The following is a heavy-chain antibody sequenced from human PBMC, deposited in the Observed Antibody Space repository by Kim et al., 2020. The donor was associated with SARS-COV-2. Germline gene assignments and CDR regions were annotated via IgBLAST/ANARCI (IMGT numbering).Heavy chain of an antibody. CDR3: ARGREYYDILTGYYRNYYYYGMDV. V-gene: IGHV1-69*13. J-gene: IGHJ6*02. CDR1: GGTFSSYA. Sequence: SVKVSCKASGGTFSSYAISWVRQAPGQGLEWMGGIIPIFGTANYVQKFQGRVTITADESTSTAYMELSSLRSEDTAVYYCARGREYYDILTGYYRNYYYYGMDVWGQGTTVTVSS. D-gene: IGHD3-9*01. CDR2: IIPIFGTA.